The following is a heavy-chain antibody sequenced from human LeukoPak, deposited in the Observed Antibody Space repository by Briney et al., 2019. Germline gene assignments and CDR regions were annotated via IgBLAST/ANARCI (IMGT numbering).Heavy chain of an antibody. J-gene: IGHJ2*01. D-gene: IGHD4-11*01. Sequence: GGSLRLSCEASGFTFSTYAMSWVRQAPGKGLEWVSGISHSGGNTYYTDSVTGRFTISRDNFKNTLYLQMSSLRDEDTALYYCAKRGSTYPNWYFDLWGRGTLVTVTA. V-gene: IGHV3-23*01. CDR2: ISHSGGNT. CDR1: GFTFSTYA. CDR3: AKRGSTYPNWYFDL.